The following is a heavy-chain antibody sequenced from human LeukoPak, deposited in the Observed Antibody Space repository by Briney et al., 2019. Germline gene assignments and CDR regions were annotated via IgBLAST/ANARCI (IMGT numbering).Heavy chain of an antibody. D-gene: IGHD3-22*01. J-gene: IGHJ6*04. CDR1: GGSISSGSYY. CDR2: IYTSGST. CDR3: ALRDYYDSSGLDV. V-gene: IGHV4-61*02. Sequence: PSETLSLTCTVSGGSISSGSYYWSWIRQPAGKGLEWIGRIYTSGSTNYNPSLKSRVTISVDTSKNQFSLKLSSVTAADTAVYYCALRDYYDSSGLDVWGKGTTVTVSS.